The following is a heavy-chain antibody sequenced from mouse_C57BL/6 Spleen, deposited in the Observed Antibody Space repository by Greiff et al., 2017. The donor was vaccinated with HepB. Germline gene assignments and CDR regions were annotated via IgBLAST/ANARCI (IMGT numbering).Heavy chain of an antibody. CDR2: IDPSDSYT. V-gene: IGHV1-69*01. CDR1: GYTFTSYW. J-gene: IGHJ1*03. CDR3: ASKSGLTEPNWYFDV. D-gene: IGHD1-1*01. Sequence: QVQLQQPGAELVMPGASVKLSCKASGYTFTSYWMHWVKQRPGQGLEWIGEIDPSDSYTNYNQKFKGKSTLTVDKSSSTAYMQLSSLTSEDSAVYYCASKSGLTEPNWYFDVWGTGTTVTVSS.